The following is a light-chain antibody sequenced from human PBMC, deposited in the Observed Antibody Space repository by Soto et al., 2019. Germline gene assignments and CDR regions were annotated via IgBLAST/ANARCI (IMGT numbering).Light chain of an antibody. J-gene: IGKJ1*01. V-gene: IGKV3-15*01. CDR1: QIGSGN. CDR2: GAS. CDR3: QQYNNWPPKT. Sequence: ELVLTPSPGTLSLSPGDSAALFCKASQIGSGNYLSWYQQKSGQAPRLLIYGASTRPTGIPARFSGRGSGTEFTLTITSLQSEDFAVYYCQQYNNWPPKTFGQGTKVDIK.